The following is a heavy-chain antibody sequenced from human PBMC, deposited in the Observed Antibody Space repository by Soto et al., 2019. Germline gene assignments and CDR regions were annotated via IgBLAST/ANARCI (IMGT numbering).Heavy chain of an antibody. D-gene: IGHD4-17*01. V-gene: IGHV5-51*01. CDR3: ASHPTDHAFDI. J-gene: IGHJ3*02. CDR1: GYGFTSYS. Sequence: GDSLKISGKGSGYGFTSYSIGWVRQMPGKGLEWMGIIYPGDSDTRYSPSFQGQVTISADKSISTAYLQWSSLKASDTAMYYCASHPTDHAFDIWGSSTMGTV. CDR2: IYPGDSDT.